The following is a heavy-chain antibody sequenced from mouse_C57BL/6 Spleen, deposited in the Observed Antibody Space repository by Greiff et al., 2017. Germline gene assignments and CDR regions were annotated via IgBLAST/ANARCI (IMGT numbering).Heavy chain of an antibody. V-gene: IGHV1-50*01. Sequence: QVQLQQPGAELVKPGASVKLSCKASGYTFTSYWMQWVKQRPGQGLEWIGEIDPSDSYTNYNQKFKGKATLTVDTSSSTAYMQLSSLTSEDSAVYYCAGESSRRGYYFDYWGQGTTLTVSS. J-gene: IGHJ2*01. CDR1: GYTFTSYW. CDR3: AGESSRRGYYFDY. D-gene: IGHD1-3*01. CDR2: IDPSDSYT.